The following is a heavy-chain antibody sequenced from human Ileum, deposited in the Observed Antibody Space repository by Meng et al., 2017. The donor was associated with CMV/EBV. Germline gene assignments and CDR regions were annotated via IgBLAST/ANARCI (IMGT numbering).Heavy chain of an antibody. Sequence: FGALGIPFCSLAINWVRPAPGEGLEGVLVISGSGGKTYYADSVKGRFTNSRDNSKNTLYLQMNSLRTEDTAVYYCAKGGSNWYTFDYWGQGTLVTVSS. CDR2: ISGSGGKT. J-gene: IGHJ4*02. V-gene: IGHV3-23*01. CDR3: AKGGSNWYTFDY. D-gene: IGHD6-13*01. CDR1: GIPFCSLA.